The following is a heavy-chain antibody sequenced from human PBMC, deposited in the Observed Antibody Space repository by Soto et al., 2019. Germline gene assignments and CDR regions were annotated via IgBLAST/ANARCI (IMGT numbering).Heavy chain of an antibody. CDR1: RFTFSSYA. CDR3: AREGPSGFGCSGGDCYSGSMDV. Sequence: QVQLVESGGGVVQPGRSLRLYYAASRFTFSSYAMHWVRQAPGKGLEWVAVISYDDGRNKYYGDSVKGRFTISRDNSKNTLYVQMNSLRAEDTAVYYCAREGPSGFGCSGGDCYSGSMDVWGQGITVTVSS. J-gene: IGHJ6*02. D-gene: IGHD2-15*01. V-gene: IGHV3-30*04. CDR2: ISYDDGRNK.